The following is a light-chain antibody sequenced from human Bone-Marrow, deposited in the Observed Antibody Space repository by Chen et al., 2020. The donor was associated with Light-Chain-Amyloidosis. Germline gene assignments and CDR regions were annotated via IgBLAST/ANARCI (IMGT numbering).Light chain of an antibody. V-gene: IGLV2-23*01. J-gene: IGLJ1*01. Sequence: QSALTQPASVSGSPGQAITISCTGASTNVWTYNLISWYQQIQEKVPKLIIYEDIKMPSWVSDRFSASKSGSTASLTISGLQAEDEADYYCCSYAPGNIFGFGNGTKVTVL. CDR3: CSYAPGNIFG. CDR2: EDI. CDR1: STNVWTYNL.